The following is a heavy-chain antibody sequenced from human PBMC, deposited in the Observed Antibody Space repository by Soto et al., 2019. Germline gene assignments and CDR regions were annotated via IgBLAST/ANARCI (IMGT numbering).Heavy chain of an antibody. CDR3: ARDWYSNALAPVAFDI. Sequence: EVQLVESGGGLVQPGGSLRLSCAASGFTFSSFSMNWVRQAPGKGLEWVSYISSSSSNIYYADSVKGRFTISRDNANNSLYLQRNSLRDEDTAVYYCARDWYSNALAPVAFDIWGQGTMVTVSS. CDR2: ISSSSSNI. V-gene: IGHV3-48*02. CDR1: GFTFSSFS. D-gene: IGHD5-18*01. J-gene: IGHJ3*02.